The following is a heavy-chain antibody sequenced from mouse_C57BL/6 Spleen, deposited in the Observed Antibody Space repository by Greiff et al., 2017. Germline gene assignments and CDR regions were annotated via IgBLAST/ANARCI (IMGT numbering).Heavy chain of an antibody. CDR3: ASWALRFLFAD. CDR1: GFNIKDYY. Sequence: VQLQQSGAELVKPGASVKLSCTASGFNIKDYYMHWVKQRTEQGLEWIGRIDPEDGETKYAPKFKGKATITSDKSSNTAYLQLSSLPAEDTAVCYCASWALRFLFADWGQGTLVTVSA. CDR2: IDPEDGET. J-gene: IGHJ3*01. V-gene: IGHV14-2*01.